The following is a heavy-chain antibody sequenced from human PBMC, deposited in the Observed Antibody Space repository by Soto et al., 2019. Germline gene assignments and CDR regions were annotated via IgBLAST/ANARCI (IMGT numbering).Heavy chain of an antibody. D-gene: IGHD3-10*01. J-gene: IGHJ6*02. CDR3: ARDPYGSGSYYYGMDV. Sequence: QVQLVESGGGVVQPGRSLRLSCAASGFTFSSYGMHWVRQAPGKGLEWVAVIWYDGSNKYYADSVKGRFTISRDNSKNSLYLQMSSLRAEDTAVYYCARDPYGSGSYYYGMDVWGQGTTVTVSS. V-gene: IGHV3-33*01. CDR2: IWYDGSNK. CDR1: GFTFSSYG.